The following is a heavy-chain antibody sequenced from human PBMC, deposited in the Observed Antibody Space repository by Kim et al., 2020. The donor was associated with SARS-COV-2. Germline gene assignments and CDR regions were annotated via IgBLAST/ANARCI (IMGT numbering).Heavy chain of an antibody. J-gene: IGHJ4*02. V-gene: IGHV4-59*01. CDR3: ARAKRDILTGYTVDY. CDR1: GGSISSYY. Sequence: SETLSLTCTVSGGSISSYYWSWIRQPPGKGLEWIGYLYYSGSTNYNPSLKSRVTISVDTSKNQFSLKLSSVTAADTAVYYRARAKRDILTGYTVDYWGQGTLVTVSS. CDR2: LYYSGST. D-gene: IGHD3-9*01.